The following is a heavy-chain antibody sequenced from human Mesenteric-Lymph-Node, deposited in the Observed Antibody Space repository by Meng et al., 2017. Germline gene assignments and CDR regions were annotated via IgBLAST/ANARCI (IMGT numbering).Heavy chain of an antibody. V-gene: IGHV1-2*02. CDR1: GYTFTGYY. CDR3: ARDRVPNYYDSSGYYDY. Sequence: ASVKVSCKASGYTFTGYYMHWVRQAPGQGLEWMGWINPNSGGTNYAQKFQGRVTMTRDTSISTAYMEPSRLRSDDTAVYYCARDRVPNYYDSSGYYDYWGQGTLVTVSS. J-gene: IGHJ4*02. CDR2: INPNSGGT. D-gene: IGHD3-22*01.